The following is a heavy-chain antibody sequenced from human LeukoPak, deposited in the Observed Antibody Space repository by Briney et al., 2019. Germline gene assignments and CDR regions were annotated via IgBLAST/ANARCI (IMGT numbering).Heavy chain of an antibody. V-gene: IGHV4-39*02. CDR1: GGSISSSAYY. CDR2: IYYTGST. J-gene: IGHJ5*02. CDR3: VRYTSPNWFDP. D-gene: IGHD2-2*01. Sequence: SETLSLTCTVSGGSISSSAYYWGWVRQPPGKGLELIGSIYYTGSTYYNPSLKSRVTISVDTFRNHFSLRLSSVTAADTAIYYCVRYTSPNWFDPWGLGTLVTVSS.